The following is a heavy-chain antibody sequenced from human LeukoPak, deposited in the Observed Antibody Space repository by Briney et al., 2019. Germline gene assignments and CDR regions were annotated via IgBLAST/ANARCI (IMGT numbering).Heavy chain of an antibody. D-gene: IGHD5-18*01. CDR3: AREAPVFGYSYGYLFDY. CDR2: INPNSGGT. Sequence: ASVKVSCKASGYTFTGYYMHWVRQAPGQGLEWMGWINPNSGGTNYAQKFQGRVTVTRDTSISTAYMELSRLRSDDTAVYYCAREAPVFGYSYGYLFDYWGQGTLVTVSS. J-gene: IGHJ4*02. V-gene: IGHV1-2*02. CDR1: GYTFTGYY.